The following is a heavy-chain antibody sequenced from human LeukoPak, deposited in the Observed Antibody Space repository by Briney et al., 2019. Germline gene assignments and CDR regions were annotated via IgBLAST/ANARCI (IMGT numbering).Heavy chain of an antibody. D-gene: IGHD1-26*01. CDR1: GGSIRSGGYY. V-gene: IGHV4-31*03. CDR3: ARDSRMGDGMDV. CDR2: IYYSGST. Sequence: SQTLSLTCTVSGGSIRSGGYYWSWIRQHPGKGLEWIGYIYYSGSTYYNPSLKSRVTISVDTSKNQFSLKLSSVTAADTAVYYCARDSRMGDGMDVWGQGTTVTVSS. J-gene: IGHJ6*02.